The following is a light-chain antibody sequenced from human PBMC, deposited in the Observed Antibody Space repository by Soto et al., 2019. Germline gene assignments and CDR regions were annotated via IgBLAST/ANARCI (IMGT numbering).Light chain of an antibody. CDR1: SSNIGGNS. CDR2: SNN. Sequence: QYVLTQPPAASGTPGQRITISCSGSSSNIGGNSVNWYLHLPGTAPQLLIYSNNQRPSWVPARFSGSKSGTSASLAISGLQSEDEADYYCATLDDSLNGVVFGGGTKLTVL. J-gene: IGLJ3*02. CDR3: ATLDDSLNGVV. V-gene: IGLV1-44*01.